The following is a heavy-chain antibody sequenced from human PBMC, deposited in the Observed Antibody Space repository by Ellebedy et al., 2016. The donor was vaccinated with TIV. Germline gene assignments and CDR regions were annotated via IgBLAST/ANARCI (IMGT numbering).Heavy chain of an antibody. V-gene: IGHV3-30*03. CDR1: GFTFSSYA. J-gene: IGHJ6*02. CDR3: ARGSRLYYDSSGRPAGYYGMDV. CDR2: IYSDGGNK. D-gene: IGHD3-22*01. Sequence: PGGSLRLSCAASGFTFSSYAMHWVRQAPGKGLEWVAVIYSDGGNKYYGDSVKGRFTISRDNSKNTLYLQMNSLRAEDTAVYYCARGSRLYYDSSGRPAGYYGMDVWGQGTTVTVSS.